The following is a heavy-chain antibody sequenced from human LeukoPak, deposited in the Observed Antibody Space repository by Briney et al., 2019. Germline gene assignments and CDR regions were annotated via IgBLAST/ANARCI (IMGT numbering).Heavy chain of an antibody. J-gene: IGHJ4*02. CDR2: INPSGGST. CDR1: GYTFTSYY. V-gene: IGHV1-46*01. D-gene: IGHD6-13*01. CDR3: ARGRSSWYLDY. Sequence: ASVKVSFKASGYTFTSYYMHWVRQAPGQGLEWMGIINPSGGSTSYAQKFQGRVTMTGDTSTSTVYMELSSLRSEDTAVYYCARGRSSWYLDYWGQGTLVTVSS.